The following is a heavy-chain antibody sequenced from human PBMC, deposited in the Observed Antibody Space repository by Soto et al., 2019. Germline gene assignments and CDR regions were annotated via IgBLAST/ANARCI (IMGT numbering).Heavy chain of an antibody. CDR3: ARGSGPNDAFDI. D-gene: IGHD2-15*01. V-gene: IGHV4-61*01. Sequence: QVQLQESGPGLVKPLETLSLTCTVSGGSVSSGSYYWSWIRQPPGKGLEWNGYIYYSGSTNYNPSLKSRVTISVDTSKNQSSLKLSSLTAADTAVYYCARGSGPNDAFDIWGQGTMVTVSS. CDR1: GGSVSSGSYY. CDR2: IYYSGST. J-gene: IGHJ3*02.